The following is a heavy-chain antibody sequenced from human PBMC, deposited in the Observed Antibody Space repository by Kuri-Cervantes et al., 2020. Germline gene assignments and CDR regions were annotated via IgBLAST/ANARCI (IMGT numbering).Heavy chain of an antibody. CDR3: ATPGGRGYAIDWYFDL. Sequence: GGSLRLSCAASGFTFSSYAMSWVRQAPGKGLEWVSAISGSGGSTYYADSVKGRSTISRDNSKNTLYLQMNSLRAEDTAVYYCATPGGRGYAIDWYFDLWGRGTPVTVSS. CDR1: GFTFSSYA. V-gene: IGHV3-23*01. D-gene: IGHD3-16*01. CDR2: ISGSGGST. J-gene: IGHJ2*01.